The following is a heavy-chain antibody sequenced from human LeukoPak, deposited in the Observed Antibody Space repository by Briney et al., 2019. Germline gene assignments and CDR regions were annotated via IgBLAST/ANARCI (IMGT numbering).Heavy chain of an antibody. D-gene: IGHD3-10*01. V-gene: IGHV3-64*01. CDR1: GFTFSGYA. CDR3: ARGGAYGSGSYYNMDY. CDR2: ISTNGGST. J-gene: IGHJ4*02. Sequence: QPGGSLRLSCAASGFTFSGYAMHWVRQAPGKGLEYVSAISTNGGSTYYANSVKGSFTISRDNSKNTLWLQMGSLRAEDMAVYYCARGGAYGSGSYYNMDYWGQGTLVTVSS.